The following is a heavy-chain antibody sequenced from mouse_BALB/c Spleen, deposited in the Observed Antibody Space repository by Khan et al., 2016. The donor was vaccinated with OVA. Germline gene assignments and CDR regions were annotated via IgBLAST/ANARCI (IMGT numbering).Heavy chain of an antibody. CDR2: IYLGSNNT. J-gene: IGHJ3*01. CDR1: GYTFTAYS. CDR3: ASEWGGWFAY. Sequence: QVQLQQSGADLARPGASVKLSCKASGYTFTAYSINWVKQRPGQGLEWIGAIYLGSNNTYYKEKVKGKAKLSADKSFSTTYMQLSSLTSEDSAVDYCASEWGGWFAYWGQGTLVTVSA. V-gene: IGHV1-76*01.